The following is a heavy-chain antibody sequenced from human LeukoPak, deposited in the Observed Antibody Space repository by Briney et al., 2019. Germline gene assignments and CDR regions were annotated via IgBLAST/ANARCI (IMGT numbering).Heavy chain of an antibody. Sequence: GASVKVSCKASGYTFTSYYMHWVRQALGQGLEWMGIINPSGGSTSYAQKFQGRVTMTRDTSTSTVYMELSSLRSEDTAVYYCARDAGNYYDSSGYYHFDYWGQGTLVTVSS. J-gene: IGHJ4*02. V-gene: IGHV1-46*01. CDR2: INPSGGST. CDR3: ARDAGNYYDSSGYYHFDY. D-gene: IGHD3-22*01. CDR1: GYTFTSYY.